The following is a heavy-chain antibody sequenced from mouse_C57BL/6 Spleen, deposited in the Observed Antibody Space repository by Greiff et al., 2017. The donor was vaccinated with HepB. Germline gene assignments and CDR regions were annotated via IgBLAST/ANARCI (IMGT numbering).Heavy chain of an antibody. CDR3: ARRTGGYAMDY. Sequence: QVQLQQPGAELVMPGASVKLSCKASGYTFTSYWMHWVKQRPGQGLEWIGEIDPSDSYTNYNQKFKGKSTLTVDKSSSTAYMQLSSLTSEDSAVYYCARRTGGYAMDYWGQGTSVTVSS. D-gene: IGHD4-1*01. CDR1: GYTFTSYW. CDR2: IDPSDSYT. J-gene: IGHJ4*01. V-gene: IGHV1-69*01.